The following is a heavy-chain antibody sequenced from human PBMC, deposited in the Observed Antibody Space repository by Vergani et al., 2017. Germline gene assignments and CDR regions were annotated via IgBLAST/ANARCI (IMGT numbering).Heavy chain of an antibody. J-gene: IGHJ4*02. CDR2: IYHSGST. CDR3: ARGDYGILNGYRY. D-gene: IGHD3-9*01. V-gene: IGHV4-38-2*01. CDR1: GYSISSGYY. Sequence: QVQLQESGPGLVKPSETLSLTCAVSGYSISSGYYWGWLRQPPGKGLEWIGSIYHSGSTYYNPSLKSRVTISVDTSKNQFSLKLSSVTAADTAIYYCARGDYGILNGYRYWGQGTLVTVSA.